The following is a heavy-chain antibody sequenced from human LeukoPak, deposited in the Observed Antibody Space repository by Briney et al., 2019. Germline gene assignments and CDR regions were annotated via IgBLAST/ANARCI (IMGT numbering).Heavy chain of an antibody. V-gene: IGHV3-30*18. Sequence: GGSLRLSCAASGFTFSSYGMHWVRQAPGKGLEWVAVISYDGSNKYYADSVKGRFTISRDNSKNTLYLQMNSLRAEDTAVYYCAKLVGIAAAGGDYWGQGTLVTVSS. CDR3: AKLVGIAAAGGDY. J-gene: IGHJ4*02. CDR1: GFTFSSYG. D-gene: IGHD6-13*01. CDR2: ISYDGSNK.